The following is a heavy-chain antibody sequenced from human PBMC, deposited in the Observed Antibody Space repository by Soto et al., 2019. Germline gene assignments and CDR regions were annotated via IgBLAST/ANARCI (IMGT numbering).Heavy chain of an antibody. CDR3: AREGYYSGSESYSPPRYYGMDV. D-gene: IGHD3-10*01. V-gene: IGHV1-18*01. J-gene: IGHJ6*02. CDR2: ISDYNGNT. CDR1: GYSFTTYG. Sequence: QVQLVQSGAEVKKPGASVKVSCKASGYSFTTYGISWVRQAPGQGLEWMGWISDYNGNTNYEKKFQGRVTMTTDTSTRTAYMERKSLRSDDTAVYYCAREGYYSGSESYSPPRYYGMDVWGQGTTVTVS.